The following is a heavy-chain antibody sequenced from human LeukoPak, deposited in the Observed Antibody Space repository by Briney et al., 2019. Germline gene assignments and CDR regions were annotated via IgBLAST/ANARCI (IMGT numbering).Heavy chain of an antibody. CDR2: INAGNGNT. V-gene: IGHV1-3*01. CDR1: GYTFTSYA. CDR3: ARVSSGWYEYYFDY. J-gene: IGHJ4*02. Sequence: ASVKVSCKASGYTFTSYAMHWVRQAPGQRLEWMGWINAGNGNTKYSQKFQGRVTITRNTSISTAYMELSSLRSEDTAVYYCARVSSGWYEYYFDYWGQGTLVIVSS. D-gene: IGHD6-19*01.